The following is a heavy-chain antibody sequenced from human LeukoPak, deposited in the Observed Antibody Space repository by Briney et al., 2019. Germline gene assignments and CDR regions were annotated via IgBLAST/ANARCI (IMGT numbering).Heavy chain of an antibody. CDR2: IYTSGST. CDR1: GGSISSYY. CDR3: ARDNYYYDSSGYWLYYFDY. V-gene: IGHV4-4*07. D-gene: IGHD3-22*01. Sequence: SSETLSLTCTVSGGSISSYYWSWIRQPPGKGLEWIGRIYTSGSTNYNPSLKSRVTMSVDTSKNQFSLKLSSVTAADTAVYYCARDNYYYDSSGYWLYYFDYWGQGTLVTVSS. J-gene: IGHJ4*02.